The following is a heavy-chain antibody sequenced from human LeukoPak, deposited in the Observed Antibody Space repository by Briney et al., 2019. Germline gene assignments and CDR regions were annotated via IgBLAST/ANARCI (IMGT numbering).Heavy chain of an antibody. D-gene: IGHD1-26*01. Sequence: GGSLRLSCAASGFTFSDYYMSWIRQAPGKGLEWVANIKQDGSEKYYVDSVKGRFTISRDNAKNSLYLQMNSLRAEDTAVYYCARGFGGSYKAFDIWGQGTMVTVSS. CDR3: ARGFGGSYKAFDI. V-gene: IGHV3-7*01. J-gene: IGHJ3*02. CDR1: GFTFSDYY. CDR2: IKQDGSEK.